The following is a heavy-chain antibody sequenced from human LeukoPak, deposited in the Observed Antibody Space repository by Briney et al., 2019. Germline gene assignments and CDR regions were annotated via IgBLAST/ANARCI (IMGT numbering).Heavy chain of an antibody. CDR1: GYTFTSYG. CDR2: ISAYNGNT. D-gene: IGHD1-7*01. J-gene: IGHJ4*02. V-gene: IGHV1-18*01. Sequence: ASVKVSCKASGYTFTSYGISWVRQAPGQGLEWMGWISAYNGNTNYAQKLQGRVTMTTDTSTSTAYMELRSLRSDDTAVYYCARVSSSRVITGTTSSFDYWGQGTLVTVSS. CDR3: ARVSSSRVITGTTSSFDY.